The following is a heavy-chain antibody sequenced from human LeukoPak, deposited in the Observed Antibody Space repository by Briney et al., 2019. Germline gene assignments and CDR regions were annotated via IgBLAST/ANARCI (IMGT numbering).Heavy chain of an antibody. D-gene: IGHD3-3*01. CDR2: IKQDGSEK. Sequence: PGGSLRLSCAASGFTFSSYWMSWVRQAPGKGLEWVANIKQDGSEKYYVDSVKGRFTISRDNAKNSLYLQMNSLRAEDTAVYYCARVSALEWLLALFDYWGQGTLVTVSS. CDR3: ARVSALEWLLALFDY. CDR1: GFTFSSYW. J-gene: IGHJ4*02. V-gene: IGHV3-7*01.